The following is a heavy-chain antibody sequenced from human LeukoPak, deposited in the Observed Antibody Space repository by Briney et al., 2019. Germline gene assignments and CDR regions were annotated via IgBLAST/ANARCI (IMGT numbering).Heavy chain of an antibody. D-gene: IGHD1-14*01. Sequence: SETLSLTYTVSGGSISSHYWSWIRQPPGKGLEWIGYIYYSGSTNYNPSLKSRVTISVDTSKNQFSLKLSSVTAADTAVYYCARDILPPNHDEEHSDYWGQGTLVTVSS. CDR3: ARDILPPNHDEEHSDY. J-gene: IGHJ4*02. CDR1: GGSISSHY. CDR2: IYYSGST. V-gene: IGHV4-59*11.